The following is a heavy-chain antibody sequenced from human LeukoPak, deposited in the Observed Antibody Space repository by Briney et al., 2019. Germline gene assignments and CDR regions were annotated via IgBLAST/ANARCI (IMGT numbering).Heavy chain of an antibody. CDR2: ISGSGGST. D-gene: IGHD3-3*01. CDR1: GFTFSSYA. Sequence: GGSLRLPCAASGFTFSSYAMSWVRQAPGKGLEWVSAISGSGGSTYYADSVKGRFTISGDNSKNTLYLQMNSLRAEDTAVYYCAKRGVLRFLEGLLEYFDYWGQGTLVTVSS. V-gene: IGHV3-23*01. J-gene: IGHJ4*02. CDR3: AKRGVLRFLEGLLEYFDY.